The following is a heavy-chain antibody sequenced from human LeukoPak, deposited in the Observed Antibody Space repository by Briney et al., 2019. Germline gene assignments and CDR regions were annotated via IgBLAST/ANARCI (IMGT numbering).Heavy chain of an antibody. CDR2: VKGDGRTT. J-gene: IGHJ4*02. V-gene: IGHV3-74*01. CDR3: ATGHSYGYDY. CDR1: GLTFSGVW. D-gene: IGHD5-18*01. Sequence: GGLRVSCAASGLTFSGVWMDWGRQRPGKGLVWVALVKGDGRTTIYADSVKGRFTISRDNAKNTLYLQMNSLRADDSGVYYCATGHSYGYDYWGQGVPVTVSS.